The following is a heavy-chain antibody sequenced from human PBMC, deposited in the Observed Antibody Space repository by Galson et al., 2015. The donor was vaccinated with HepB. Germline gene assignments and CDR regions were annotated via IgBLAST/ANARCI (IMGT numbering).Heavy chain of an antibody. D-gene: IGHD3-3*01. CDR2: IYTSGST. Sequence: TLSLTCTVSGGSISSGSYYWSWIRQPAGKGLEWIGRIYTSGSTNYNPSLKSRVTMSVDTSKNQFSLKLSSVIAADTAVYYCARRYYDFWSGYSYDAFDIWGQGTMVTVSS. V-gene: IGHV4-61*02. J-gene: IGHJ3*02. CDR1: GGSISSGSYY. CDR3: ARRYYDFWSGYSYDAFDI.